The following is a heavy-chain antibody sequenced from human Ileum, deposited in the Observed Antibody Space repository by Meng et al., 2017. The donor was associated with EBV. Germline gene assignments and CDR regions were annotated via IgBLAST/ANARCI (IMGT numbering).Heavy chain of an antibody. J-gene: IGHJ4*02. CDR3: ARESYSDSSGYYSLDY. D-gene: IGHD3-22*01. CDR1: GGSISSSNW. CDR2: IHHTEST. Sequence: QGQLRGSGPGLGRPSGTLSLPCAVSGGSISSSNWWSWVRQAPGKGLEWIGEIHHTESTNYNPSLKSRVTISVDKSKNQFSLKLSSVTAADTAVYYCARESYSDSSGYYSLDYWGQGSLVTVSS. V-gene: IGHV4-4*02.